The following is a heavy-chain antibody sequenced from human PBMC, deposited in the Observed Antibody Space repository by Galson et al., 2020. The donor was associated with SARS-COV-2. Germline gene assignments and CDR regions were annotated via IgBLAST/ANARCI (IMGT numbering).Heavy chain of an antibody. D-gene: IGHD3-22*01. V-gene: IGHV4-39*01. CDR3: GRHGLRGSGFYDWFDS. CDR2: IFYSGTT. CDR1: GGSISSSSYY. Sequence: SETLSLTCAVSGGSISSSSYYWGWVRPPPGQGLEWIGSIFYSGTTYYSPSIKSRVSLSVDTSKNQFSLELRSVTAADTAVYYCGRHGLRGSGFYDWFDSWGQGTLVTVSS. J-gene: IGHJ5*01.